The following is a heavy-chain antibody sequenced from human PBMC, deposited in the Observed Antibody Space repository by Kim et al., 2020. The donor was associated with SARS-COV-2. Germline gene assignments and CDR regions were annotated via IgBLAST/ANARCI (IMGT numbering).Heavy chain of an antibody. D-gene: IGHD3-10*02. CDR2: ISGGGGSA. CDR1: GFTFTDYA. J-gene: IGHJ4*02. CDR3: ARVWGMTRLTTGGDYVYK. V-gene: IGHV3-23*01. Sequence: GGSLRLSCAASGFTFTDYAMNWVRQAPGKGLEWVSVISGGGGSAYYADSVKGRFTISRDNSKNTLYLQMNSLRAEDTALYYCARVWGMTRLTTGGDYVYKWGPGALGTPSS.